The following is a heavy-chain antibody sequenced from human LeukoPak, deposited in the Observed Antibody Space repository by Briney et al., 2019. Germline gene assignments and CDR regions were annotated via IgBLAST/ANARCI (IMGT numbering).Heavy chain of an antibody. V-gene: IGHV5-51*01. D-gene: IGHD6-19*01. CDR3: ARIGGWYDYWFDP. Sequence: GIIYPGASDTRYSPSFQGQVTISADKSISTAYLQWSSLKASDTAMYYCARIGGWYDYWFDPWGQGTLVTVSS. CDR2: IYPGASDT. J-gene: IGHJ5*02.